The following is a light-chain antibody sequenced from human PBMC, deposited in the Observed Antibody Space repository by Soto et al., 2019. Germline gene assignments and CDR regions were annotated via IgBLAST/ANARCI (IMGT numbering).Light chain of an antibody. CDR1: SSDVGLYNH. CDR3: TSFTTSNTWV. J-gene: IGLJ3*02. CDR2: EVS. V-gene: IGLV2-14*01. Sequence: QSALTQPASVSGSPGQSITISCTGTSSDVGLYNHVSWYQQHPGNAPKLMFYEVSDRPSGVSNRFSGSKSGNTASLTISGLQAEDEAEYYCTSFTTSNTWVFGGGTKVTVL.